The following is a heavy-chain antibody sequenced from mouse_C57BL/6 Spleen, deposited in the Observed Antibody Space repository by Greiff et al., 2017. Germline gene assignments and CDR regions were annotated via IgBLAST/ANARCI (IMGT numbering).Heavy chain of an antibody. D-gene: IGHD3-2*02. J-gene: IGHJ1*03. V-gene: IGHV1-72*01. Sequence: QVQLKQPGAELVKPGASVKLSCKASGYTFTSYWMHWVKQRPGRGLEWIGRIDPNSGGTKYNEKFKSKATLTVDKPSSTAYRQLSSLTSEDSAVYYCARSGWPYWYFDVWGTGTTVTVSS. CDR3: ARSGWPYWYFDV. CDR1: GYTFTSYW. CDR2: IDPNSGGT.